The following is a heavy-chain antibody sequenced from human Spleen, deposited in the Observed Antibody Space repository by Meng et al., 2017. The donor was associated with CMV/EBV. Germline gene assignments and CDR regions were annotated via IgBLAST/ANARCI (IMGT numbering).Heavy chain of an antibody. Sequence: EVQLFESEGGVVQPVGSLKSSCVASGFTFSDFAIHWVRQASGKGLEWVGRIRSKTNNYATAFAASVTGRFAISRDDSKNTAYLQLNSLKSEDTAVYYCRSSSYTLLGHWGQGPLVTVAS. D-gene: IGHD3-16*01. J-gene: IGHJ4*02. CDR1: GFTFSDFA. CDR2: IRSKTNNYAT. CDR3: RSSSYTLLGH. V-gene: IGHV3-73*02.